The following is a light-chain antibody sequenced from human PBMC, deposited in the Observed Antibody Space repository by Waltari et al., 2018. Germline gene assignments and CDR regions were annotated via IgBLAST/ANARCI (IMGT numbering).Light chain of an antibody. CDR1: QTINKNF. CDR2: GAS. V-gene: IGKV3-20*01. Sequence: IVLTQSPDTLSLSPGHRATLSCRASQTINKNFLVWYQQKPGQAPRLIIHGASSRATGFPHRFSGRGSGTDFTLTISSLKPEDSAVYYCQQYDGSVLTFGGGTKVEI. CDR3: QQYDGSVLT. J-gene: IGKJ4*01.